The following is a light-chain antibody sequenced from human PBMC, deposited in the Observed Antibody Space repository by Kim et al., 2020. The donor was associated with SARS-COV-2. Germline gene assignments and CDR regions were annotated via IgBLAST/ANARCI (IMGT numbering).Light chain of an antibody. Sequence: GQSITISCTGTSTDIGGYDYVSWYQHHPGKAPKLILYDVTERPSGVSNRFSGSKSGNTASLTISGLQAEDEGDYYCSSYTSSSTLVFGAGTQLTVL. J-gene: IGLJ3*02. V-gene: IGLV2-14*03. CDR2: DVT. CDR1: STDIGGYDY. CDR3: SSYTSSSTLV.